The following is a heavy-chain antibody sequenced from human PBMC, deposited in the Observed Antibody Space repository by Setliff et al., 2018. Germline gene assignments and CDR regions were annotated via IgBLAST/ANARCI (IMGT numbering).Heavy chain of an antibody. V-gene: IGHV1-46*01. D-gene: IGHD6-19*01. J-gene: IGHJ6*03. Sequence: VASVKVSCKASDYPFLSYGLSWVRQAPGQGLQWMGMVNPSGGHPVYAQKFQGRVTMTSDTSTNTVYMELSSLRSEDTAVYYCARGRGLSSAWNNYYYYMDIWGKGTTVTVSS. CDR2: VNPSGGHP. CDR1: DYPFLSYG. CDR3: ARGRGLSSAWNNYYYYMDI.